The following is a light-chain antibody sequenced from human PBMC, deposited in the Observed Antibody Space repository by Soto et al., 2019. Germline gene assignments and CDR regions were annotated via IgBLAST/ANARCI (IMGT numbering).Light chain of an antibody. V-gene: IGKV4-1*01. CDR1: QSVLYSSDNNNY. CDR2: WAS. CDR3: QQYYSIPIT. J-gene: IGKJ5*01. Sequence: DIVMTQSPGSVAVSLVNRATINCKSSQSVLYSSDNNNYLTWYQQKPGQPPKLLIYWASTRESGVPDRFSGSGSGTDFTLTISSLQAEDVAVYYCQQYYSIPITFGQGTRLEIK.